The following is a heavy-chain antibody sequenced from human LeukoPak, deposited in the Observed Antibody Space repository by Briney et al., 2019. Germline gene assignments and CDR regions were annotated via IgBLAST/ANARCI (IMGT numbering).Heavy chain of an antibody. CDR3: ARDLEYYYYSMDV. CDR2: ISYDGSNK. Sequence: GGSLRLSCAASGFTFSSYAMHWVRQAPGKGLEWVAVISYDGSNKYYADSVKGRFTISRDNSKNTLYLQMNSLRAEDTAVYYCARDLEYYYYSMDVWGQGTTVTVSS. J-gene: IGHJ6*02. CDR1: GFTFSSYA. V-gene: IGHV3-30-3*01.